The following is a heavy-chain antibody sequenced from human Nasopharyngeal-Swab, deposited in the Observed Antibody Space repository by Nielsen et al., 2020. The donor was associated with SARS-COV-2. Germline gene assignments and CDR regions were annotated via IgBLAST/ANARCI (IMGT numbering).Heavy chain of an antibody. CDR3: ARDTGYYYGSESYSQYDYYGMDV. V-gene: IGHV4-59*01. Sequence: SETLSLTCTVSGGSISSYYWSWIRQPPGKGLEWIGYIYYSGSTNYNPSLKSRVTISVDTSKNQFSLKLSSVTAADTAVYYCARDTGYYYGSESYSQYDYYGMDVWGQGTTVTVSS. CDR2: IYYSGST. CDR1: GGSISSYY. D-gene: IGHD3-10*01. J-gene: IGHJ6*02.